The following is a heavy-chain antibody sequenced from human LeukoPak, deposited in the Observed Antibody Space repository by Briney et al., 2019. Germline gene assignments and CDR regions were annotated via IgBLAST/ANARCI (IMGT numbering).Heavy chain of an antibody. CDR1: GGSFSGYY. V-gene: IGHV4-34*01. Sequence: SETLSLTCAVYGGSFSGYYWSWIRQPPGKGLEWVGEINHSVSTNYNPSLKSRVTISVDTSENQFSLKLSSVTAADTAVYYCARGEPYCSGGSCSVFDYWGQGTLVTVSS. CDR2: INHSVST. J-gene: IGHJ4*02. D-gene: IGHD2-15*01. CDR3: ARGEPYCSGGSCSVFDY.